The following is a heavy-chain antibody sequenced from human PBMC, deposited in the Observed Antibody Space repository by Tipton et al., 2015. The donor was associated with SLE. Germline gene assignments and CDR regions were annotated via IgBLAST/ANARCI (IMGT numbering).Heavy chain of an antibody. CDR3: ARGDRTHDAFDI. Sequence: QSGAEVKKPGASVKVSCKASGYTFTSYYMHWVRQAPGQGLEWMGIINPGGGSTSYAQKFQGRVTMTRDTSTSTVYMELSSLRSEDAAVYYCARGDRTHDAFDIWGQGTMVTVSS. CDR2: INPGGGST. CDR1: GYTFTSYY. J-gene: IGHJ3*02. V-gene: IGHV1-46*01.